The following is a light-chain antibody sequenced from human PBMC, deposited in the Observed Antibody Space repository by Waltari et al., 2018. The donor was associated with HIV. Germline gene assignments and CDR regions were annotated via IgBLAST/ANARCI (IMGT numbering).Light chain of an antibody. J-gene: IGLJ3*02. CDR3: AAWDDSLSGFWV. CDR2: RNN. Sequence: QSVLIQPPSASGTPGQRVTISCSGSSSNIGSKYVYWYQQLPGTAPKLLIYRNNQRPSGVPDRCSGSKSGTSASLAISGLRSEDEADYYCAAWDDSLSGFWVFGGGTKLTVL. V-gene: IGLV1-47*01. CDR1: SSNIGSKY.